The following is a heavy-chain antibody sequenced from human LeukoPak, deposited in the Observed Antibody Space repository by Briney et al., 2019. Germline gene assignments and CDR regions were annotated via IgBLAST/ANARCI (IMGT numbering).Heavy chain of an antibody. CDR2: IYWDDDK. CDR3: AHRQPYSGNWNAGYFDY. J-gene: IGHJ4*02. V-gene: IGHV2-5*02. D-gene: IGHD1-1*01. CDR1: AFSLATNGVG. Sequence: SGPTLVKPTETLTLTCSFSAFSLATNGVGVGWIHQPPGKALEWLAFIYWDDDKRYSPSLKSRLAISKDTSKHLVVLIMTNVDPEDTATYFCAHRQPYSGNWNAGYFDYWGQGTLVTVSS.